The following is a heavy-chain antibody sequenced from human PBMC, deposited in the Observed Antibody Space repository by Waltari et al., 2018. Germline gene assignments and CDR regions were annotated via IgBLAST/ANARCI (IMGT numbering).Heavy chain of an antibody. Sequence: EVQLVESGGGLVQPGGSLRRSCEASGYTFSSYWMHWVRQAPGKGPVWFSRINSDGSSTSYADSVKGRFTISRDNAKNTLYLQMNSLRDEDTAVYYCTRGRYQLLWGDYWGQGTLVTVSS. D-gene: IGHD2-2*01. CDR1: GYTFSSYW. J-gene: IGHJ4*02. CDR3: TRGRYQLLWGDY. V-gene: IGHV3-74*01. CDR2: INSDGSST.